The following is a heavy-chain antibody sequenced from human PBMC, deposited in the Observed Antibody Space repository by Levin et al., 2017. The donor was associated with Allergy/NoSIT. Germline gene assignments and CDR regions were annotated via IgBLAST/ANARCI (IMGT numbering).Heavy chain of an antibody. D-gene: IGHD2-15*01. CDR2: IIAIFDTT. V-gene: IGHV1-69*13. CDR1: GGTFSSYG. Sequence: GASVKVSCKASGGTFSSYGINWVRQAPGQGLEWMGGIIAIFDTTNYAQKFQGRVTISADESTSTAYMELSSLRSEDTAVYYCARDLYCSGGSCPSDAFDLWGQGTTVIVSS. J-gene: IGHJ3*01. CDR3: ARDLYCSGGSCPSDAFDL.